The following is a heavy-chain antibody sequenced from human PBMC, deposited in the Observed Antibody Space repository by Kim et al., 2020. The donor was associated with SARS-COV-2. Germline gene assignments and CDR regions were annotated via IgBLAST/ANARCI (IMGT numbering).Heavy chain of an antibody. D-gene: IGHD6-6*01. Sequence: NPPLKSRVTISVDTSKNQFSLKLSSVTAADTAVYYCARELYSSSENWFDPWGQGTLVTVSS. CDR3: ARELYSSSENWFDP. J-gene: IGHJ5*02. V-gene: IGHV4-59*01.